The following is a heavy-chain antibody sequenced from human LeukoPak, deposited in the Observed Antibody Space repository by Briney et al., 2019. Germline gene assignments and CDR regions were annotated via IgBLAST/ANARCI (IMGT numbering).Heavy chain of an antibody. Sequence: PAGSLRLSCAASGFTFSSYAMSWVRQAPGKGLEWVSAISGSGGSTYYADSVKGRFTISRDNSKNTLYLQMNSLRAEDTAVYYCARPLYSGSYYSQLFDYWGQGTLVTVSS. V-gene: IGHV3-23*01. J-gene: IGHJ4*02. CDR3: ARPLYSGSYYSQLFDY. D-gene: IGHD1-26*01. CDR2: ISGSGGST. CDR1: GFTFSSYA.